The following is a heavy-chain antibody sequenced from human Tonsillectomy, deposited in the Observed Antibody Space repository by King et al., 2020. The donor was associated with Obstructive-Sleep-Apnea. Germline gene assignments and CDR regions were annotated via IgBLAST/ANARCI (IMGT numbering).Heavy chain of an antibody. J-gene: IGHJ2*01. CDR3: ARGGGGSSTYFDL. Sequence: QLQESGPGLVKPSQTLSLTCAVSGGSISSGGYSWSWIRQPPEKGLEGVGYIYFSGNTYCSPSLRIRVSISLDTSKSQFSLSLSSVTAADTAVYFCARGGGGSSTYFDLWGRGSLVTVSS. V-gene: IGHV4-30-4*07. CDR1: GGSISSGGYS. D-gene: IGHD2-15*01. CDR2: IYFSGNT.